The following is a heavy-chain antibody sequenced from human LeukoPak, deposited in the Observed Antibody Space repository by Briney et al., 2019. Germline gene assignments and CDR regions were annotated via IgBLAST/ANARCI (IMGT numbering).Heavy chain of an antibody. D-gene: IGHD2-15*01. J-gene: IGHJ4*02. CDR3: ARGYSSGGSCSD. CDR1: GGTFSSYA. Sequence: SVQVSSKASGGTFSSYAISWVRQAPGQGLAWMGGIIPIFGTANYAQKFQGRVTITADESTSTAYMELSSLRSEDTAVYYCARGYSSGGSCSDWGQGTLVTVSS. V-gene: IGHV1-69*01. CDR2: IIPIFGTA.